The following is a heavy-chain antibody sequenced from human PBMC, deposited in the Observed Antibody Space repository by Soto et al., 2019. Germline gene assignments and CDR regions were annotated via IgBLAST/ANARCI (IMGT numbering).Heavy chain of an antibody. J-gene: IGHJ4*02. V-gene: IGHV4-34*01. CDR3: ARGLSVTVTTASFCFDY. Sequence: PSETLSLTCAVYGGSFSGYSWSWIRQPPGKGLEWIGEISHSGSTSYNPSLKSRVTISVDTSKNQFSLTLSSVTAADTAVYFCARGLSVTVTTASFCFDYWGQGTLVTV. CDR2: ISHSGST. CDR1: GGSFSGYS. D-gene: IGHD4-17*01.